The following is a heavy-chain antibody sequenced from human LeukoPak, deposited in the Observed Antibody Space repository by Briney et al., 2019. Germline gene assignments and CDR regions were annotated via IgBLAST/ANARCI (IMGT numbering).Heavy chain of an antibody. CDR3: ARVRAPTTGDWFDP. D-gene: IGHD4-17*01. CDR2: INHSGST. Sequence: SETLSLTCAVYGGSFSGYYWSWIRQPPGKGLEWIGEINHSGSTYYNPSLKSRVTISVDTSKNQFSLKLSSVTAADTAVYYCARVRAPTTGDWFDPWGQGTLVTVSS. J-gene: IGHJ5*02. CDR1: GGSFSGYY. V-gene: IGHV4-34*01.